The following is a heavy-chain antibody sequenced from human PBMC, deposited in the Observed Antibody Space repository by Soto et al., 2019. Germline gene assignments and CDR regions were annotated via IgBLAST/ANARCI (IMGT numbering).Heavy chain of an antibody. D-gene: IGHD2-15*01. CDR1: GFTFSSYA. V-gene: IGHV3-23*01. CDR3: TRDPQGHVVVVAASSFGI. Sequence: GGSLRLSCAASGFTFSSYAMSWVRQAPGKGLEWVSAISGSGGSTYYADSVKGRFTISRDNSKNTLYLQMNSLRAEDTAVYYFTRDPQGHVVVVAASSFGIWGQGTMVTVSS. CDR2: ISGSGGST. J-gene: IGHJ3*02.